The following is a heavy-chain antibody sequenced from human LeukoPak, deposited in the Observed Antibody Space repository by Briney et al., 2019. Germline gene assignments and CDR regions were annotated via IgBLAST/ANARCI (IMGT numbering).Heavy chain of an antibody. Sequence: SETLSLTYTVSGGSISSSSYYWGWIRQPPGKGLEWIGEINHSGSTNYNPSLKSRVTISVDTSKNQFSLKLSSVAAADTAVYYCARYYLQWLARSTNWFDPWGQGTLVTVSS. CDR3: ARYYLQWLARSTNWFDP. D-gene: IGHD6-19*01. CDR2: INHSGST. V-gene: IGHV4-39*07. CDR1: GGSISSSSYY. J-gene: IGHJ5*02.